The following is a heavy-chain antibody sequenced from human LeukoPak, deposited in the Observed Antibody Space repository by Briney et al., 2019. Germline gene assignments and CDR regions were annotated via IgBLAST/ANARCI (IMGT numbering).Heavy chain of an antibody. CDR3: ARDLLYCSSTSCYDFDY. CDR2: ISAYNGNT. V-gene: IGHV1-18*01. D-gene: IGHD2-2*01. Sequence: ASLKVSCRASGYTFTSYGISWVRQAPGQGLEWMGWISAYNGNTNYAQKLQGRVTMTTDTSTSTAYMELRSLRSDDTAVYYCARDLLYCSSTSCYDFDYWGQGTLVTVSS. CDR1: GYTFTSYG. J-gene: IGHJ4*02.